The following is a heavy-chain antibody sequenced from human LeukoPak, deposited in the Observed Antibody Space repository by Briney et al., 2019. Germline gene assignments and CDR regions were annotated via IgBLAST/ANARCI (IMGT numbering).Heavy chain of an antibody. D-gene: IGHD3-22*01. V-gene: IGHV3-7*01. Sequence: GGSLRLSCAASGFTFSSYAMSWVRQAPGKGLEWVANIKQDGSEKYYVDSVKGRFTISRDNAKNSLYLQMNSLRAEDAAVYYCARDYYDSSGYAFDIWGQGTMVTVSS. CDR1: GFTFSSYA. J-gene: IGHJ3*02. CDR2: IKQDGSEK. CDR3: ARDYYDSSGYAFDI.